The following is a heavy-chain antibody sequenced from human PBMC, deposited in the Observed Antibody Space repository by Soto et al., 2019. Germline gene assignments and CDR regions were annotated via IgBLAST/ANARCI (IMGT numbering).Heavy chain of an antibody. CDR2: IYYSGST. CDR3: ARVGYIAAAGFLGWFYP. J-gene: IGHJ5*02. Sequence: SETLSLTCTVSGGSISSDYWSWIRQPPGKGLEWIGYIYYSGSTNYNLSLKSRVTISVDTSKNQFSLKLSSVTAADTAVYYCARVGYIAAAGFLGWFYPWGRGTLVTVSS. V-gene: IGHV4-59*01. D-gene: IGHD6-13*01. CDR1: GGSISSDY.